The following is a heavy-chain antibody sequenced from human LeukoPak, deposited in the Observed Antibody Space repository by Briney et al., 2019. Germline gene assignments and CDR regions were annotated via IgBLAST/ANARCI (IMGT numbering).Heavy chain of an antibody. D-gene: IGHD3-16*02. CDR3: AKALSSSFYYFDL. CDR2: IHGGGDVT. J-gene: IGHJ2*01. CDR1: GFTFSNNA. Sequence: PGGSLRLSCAAYGFTFSNNAMKWVRRAPEKGVEGVSTIHGGGDVTYYADSVKGRFTISRDNSRNTLYLQMNSLRAEDTAVYYCAKALSSSFYYFDLGGRGTLVTVSS. V-gene: IGHV3-23*01.